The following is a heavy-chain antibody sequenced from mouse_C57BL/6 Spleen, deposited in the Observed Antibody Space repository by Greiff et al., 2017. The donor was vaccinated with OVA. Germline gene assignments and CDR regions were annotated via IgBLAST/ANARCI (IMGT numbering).Heavy chain of an antibody. CDR1: GYTFTDYN. CDR2: INPNNGGT. J-gene: IGHJ2*01. CDR3: AGLGRGDYFDY. Sequence: DVKLQESGPELVKPGASVKMSCKASGYTFTDYNMHWVKQSHGKSLEWIGYINPNNGGTSYNQKFKGKATLTVNKSSSTAYMELRSLTSEDSAVYYCAGLGRGDYFDYWGQGTTLTVSS. V-gene: IGHV1-22*01. D-gene: IGHD4-1*01.